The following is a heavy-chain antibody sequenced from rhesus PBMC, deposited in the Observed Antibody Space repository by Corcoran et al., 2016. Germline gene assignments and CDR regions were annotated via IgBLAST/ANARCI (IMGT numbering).Heavy chain of an antibody. CDR1: GYTFTDHY. D-gene: IGHD1-44*02. Sequence: QVQLVQSGAEVTKPGSSVKVSCQASGYTFTDHYIHGGRQAPGQGLEWVGEINPKTVVTKYAQRFQGRVTVTSDTSTSTAYMELTSLRSEDTAIYYCERGDHLFDYWGQGVLVTVSS. CDR3: ERGDHLFDY. CDR2: INPKTVVT. V-gene: IGHV1-138*01. J-gene: IGHJ4*01.